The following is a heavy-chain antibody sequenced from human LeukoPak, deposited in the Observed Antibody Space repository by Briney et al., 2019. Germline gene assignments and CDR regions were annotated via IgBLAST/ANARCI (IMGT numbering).Heavy chain of an antibody. V-gene: IGHV1-8*03. CDR1: GYTFTGYY. CDR3: ARAKTIAARRSGWFDP. CDR2: MNPNSGNT. D-gene: IGHD6-6*01. Sequence: ASVKVSCKASGYTFTGYYMHWVRQATGQGLEWMGWMNPNSGNTGYAQKFQGRVTITRNTSISTAYMELSSLRSEDTAVYYCARAKTIAARRSGWFDPWGQGTLVTVSS. J-gene: IGHJ5*02.